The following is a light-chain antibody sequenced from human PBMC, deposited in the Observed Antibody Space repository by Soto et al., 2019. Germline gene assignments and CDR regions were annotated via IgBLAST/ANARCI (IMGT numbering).Light chain of an antibody. J-gene: IGKJ1*01. CDR2: DAS. CDR1: QSILSW. V-gene: IGKV1-5*01. Sequence: DIPMTHSPSTLSASVGDRVPITCRASQSILSWLAWCQHKPGKAPKLLIYDASSLESGVPSRFSGSRSGTEFTLTISSLQPDDIATYYCQQYDTYWTFGQGTKVDIK. CDR3: QQYDTYWT.